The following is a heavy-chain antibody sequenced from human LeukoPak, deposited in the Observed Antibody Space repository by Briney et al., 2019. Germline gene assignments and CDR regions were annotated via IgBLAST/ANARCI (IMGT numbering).Heavy chain of an antibody. CDR2: IYYSGST. V-gene: IGHV4-59*08. J-gene: IGHJ3*01. CDR3: VRPDDNSFDF. CDR1: GGSISSYY. Sequence: SETLSLTCTVSGGSISSYYWSWIRQPPGKGLEWIGYIYYSGSTNYNPSLKSRVTISVDTSKNRFSLKLSSVTAADTAVYYCVRPDDNSFDFWGQGTMVTVSS. D-gene: IGHD3-9*01.